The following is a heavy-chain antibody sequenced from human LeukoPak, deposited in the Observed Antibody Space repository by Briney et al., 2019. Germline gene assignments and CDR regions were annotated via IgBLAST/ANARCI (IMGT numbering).Heavy chain of an antibody. J-gene: IGHJ4*02. V-gene: IGHV3-74*01. D-gene: IGHD3-3*01. CDR2: INTDGSST. CDR1: GFTFSSYW. CDR3: ARDWIETDFWSGYYTGPDY. Sequence: GGSLRLSCAASGFTFSSYWMHWVRQAPGKGLVWVSRINTDGSSTSYADSVKGRFTISRDNAKNTLYLQMNSLRAEDTAVYYCARDWIETDFWSGYYTGPDYWGQGTLVTVSS.